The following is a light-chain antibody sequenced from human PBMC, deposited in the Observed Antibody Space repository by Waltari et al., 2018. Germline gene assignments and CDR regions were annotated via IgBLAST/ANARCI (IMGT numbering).Light chain of an antibody. CDR1: ALSKQH. J-gene: IGLJ1*01. V-gene: IGLV3-25*03. Sequence: SLELTQSPSVAVSPGQTAGITCSGDALSKQHVYWYQQRPGQAPVLVLVKDSERPSGIPGRFSGSRSGTTGTLTITGGQAEDEADYYCQSSDSSGNDYVFGPGTKVTVL. CDR2: KDS. CDR3: QSSDSSGNDYV.